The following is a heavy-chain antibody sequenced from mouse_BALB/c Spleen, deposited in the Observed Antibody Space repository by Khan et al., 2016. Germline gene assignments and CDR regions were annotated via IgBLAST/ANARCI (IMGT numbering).Heavy chain of an antibody. Sequence: QIQLVQSGPELKKPGETVKISCRASGYAFTDYSIHWVKQAPGKGLKWMGWINTETGEPTYADAFKGRFAFSLETSASTAYLQINNLKNEDTATFFFARDGDYLIYFAVDYWGQGTSVTVSS. J-gene: IGHJ4*01. V-gene: IGHV9-2-1*01. CDR1: GYAFTDYS. CDR2: INTETGEP. D-gene: IGHD2-13*01. CDR3: ARDGDYLIYFAVDY.